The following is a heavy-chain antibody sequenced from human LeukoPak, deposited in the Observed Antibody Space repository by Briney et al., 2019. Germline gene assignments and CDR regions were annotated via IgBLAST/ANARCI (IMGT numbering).Heavy chain of an antibody. CDR1: GYTFTRYY. D-gene: IGHD2-15*01. J-gene: IGHJ4*02. V-gene: IGHV1-2*06. Sequence: ASVKVSFKASGYTFTRYYMHWVRQAPGQGLEWMGRINPNSGGTNYAQKFQGRVTMTRDTSISTAYMELSRLRSDDTAVYYCARVRGVGGYSDDWGQGTLVTVSS. CDR3: ARVRGVGGYSDD. CDR2: INPNSGGT.